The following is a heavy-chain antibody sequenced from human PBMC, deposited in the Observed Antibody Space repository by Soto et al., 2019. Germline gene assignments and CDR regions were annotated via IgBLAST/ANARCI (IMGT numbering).Heavy chain of an antibody. D-gene: IGHD6-19*01. V-gene: IGHV3-64*04. CDR1: GFTFSSFS. CDR3: AREDTGWYGRFDY. J-gene: IGHJ4*02. CDR2: ISSNGIST. Sequence: PGGSLRLSCSASGFTFSSFSMHWVRQAPGKGLEYVSGISSNGISTYYADSVKGRFTISRDNSENTLYLQMSSLRVEDTAVYYCAREDTGWYGRFDYWGQGTVVTVSS.